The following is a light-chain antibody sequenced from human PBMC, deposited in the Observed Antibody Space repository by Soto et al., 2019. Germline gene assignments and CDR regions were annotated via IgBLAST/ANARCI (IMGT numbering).Light chain of an antibody. CDR2: NNN. CDR3: AAWDDSLKGLV. V-gene: IGLV1-44*01. CDR1: SSNIGSNT. J-gene: IGLJ1*01. Sequence: QSVLTQPPSASGTPGQRVTISCSGSSSNIGSNTVNWYQQLPGTAPKLLIYNNNPRPSGVPDRFSGSKSGTSASLAISGLQSEDEADYYCAAWDDSLKGLVFGTGTKLTVL.